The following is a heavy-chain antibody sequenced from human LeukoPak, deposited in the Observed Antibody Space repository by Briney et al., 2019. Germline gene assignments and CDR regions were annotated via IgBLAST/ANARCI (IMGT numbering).Heavy chain of an antibody. J-gene: IGHJ6*02. CDR2: IYYSGST. Sequence: PSETLSLTCTVSGGSISSSSYYWGWIRQPPGKGLEWIGSIYYSGSTYYNPSLKSRVTISVDTSKNQFSLKLNSVTAADTAVYYCASRSSSYYYYYGMDVWGQGTTVTVSS. D-gene: IGHD6-6*01. V-gene: IGHV4-39*01. CDR1: GGSISSSSYY. CDR3: ASRSSSYYYYYGMDV.